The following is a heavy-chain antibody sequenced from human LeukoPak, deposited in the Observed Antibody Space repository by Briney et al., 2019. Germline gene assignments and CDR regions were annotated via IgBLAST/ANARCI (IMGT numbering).Heavy chain of an antibody. J-gene: IGHJ3*02. Sequence: KPSETLSLTCAVSGGSISSGGYSWSWIRQPPGKGLEWIGYIYHSGSTYYNPSLKSRVTISVDRSKNQFSLKLSPVTAADTAVYYCAATVVINDAFDIWGQGTMVTVSS. V-gene: IGHV4-30-2*01. CDR3: AATVVINDAFDI. CDR1: GGSISSGGYS. D-gene: IGHD4-23*01. CDR2: IYHSGST.